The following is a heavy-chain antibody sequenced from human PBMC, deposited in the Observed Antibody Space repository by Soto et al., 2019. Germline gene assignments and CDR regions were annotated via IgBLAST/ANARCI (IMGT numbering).Heavy chain of an antibody. Sequence: QVQLVQSGAEVKKPGSSVRVSCKTSGGTFSSYTINWVRQAPGQGLEWMGSIFTMFGRTNYAQKFQGRVTITADKSTTTVYMDLTSLRSDDTAMYYCARDRFGEYSWFDQWGQGTLVTVSS. CDR2: IFTMFGRT. CDR3: ARDRFGEYSWFDQ. V-gene: IGHV1-69*08. D-gene: IGHD3-10*01. CDR1: GGTFSSYT. J-gene: IGHJ5*02.